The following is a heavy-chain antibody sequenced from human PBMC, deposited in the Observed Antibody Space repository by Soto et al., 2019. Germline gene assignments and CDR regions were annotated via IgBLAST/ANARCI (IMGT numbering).Heavy chain of an antibody. CDR1: GFTFSSYA. CDR3: AKVRDIVVVVAATYNY. J-gene: IGHJ4*02. Sequence: EVQLLESGGGLVQPGGSLRLSCAASGFTFSSYAMSWVRQAPGKGLEWVSAISGSGGGTYYADSVKGRFTISRDNSKNTLYLQMNSLRAEDTAVYYCAKVRDIVVVVAATYNYWGQGTLVTVSS. CDR2: ISGSGGGT. V-gene: IGHV3-23*01. D-gene: IGHD2-15*01.